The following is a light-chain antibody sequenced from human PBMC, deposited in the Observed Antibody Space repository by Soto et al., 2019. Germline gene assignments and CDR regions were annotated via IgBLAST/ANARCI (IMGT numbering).Light chain of an antibody. CDR1: QSLLYSNGYNY. Sequence: DIVMTQSPLSLPVTPGEPASISCRSSQSLLYSNGYNYVDWYLQKPGQPPQLLIFLGSSRASGVPDRFNGTGSGTHFTLRITTVEAEDVGVYYCMQVLQTPLTFGGWTKLEIK. V-gene: IGKV2-28*01. J-gene: IGKJ4*01. CDR3: MQVLQTPLT. CDR2: LGS.